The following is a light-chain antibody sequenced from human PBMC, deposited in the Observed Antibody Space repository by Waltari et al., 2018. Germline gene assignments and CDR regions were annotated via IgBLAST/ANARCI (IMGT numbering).Light chain of an antibody. CDR2: DVN. Sequence: QSALSQPASVSGSPGQSITISCTGSRSDIGGYDYVSWYQQHPGKAPKLLIYDVNKRPSGVSDRFSGSKSGFTASLTISGLQAEDEADYYCDSYAARNILLFGGGTKVTVL. V-gene: IGLV2-14*01. J-gene: IGLJ2*01. CDR1: RSDIGGYDY. CDR3: DSYAARNILL.